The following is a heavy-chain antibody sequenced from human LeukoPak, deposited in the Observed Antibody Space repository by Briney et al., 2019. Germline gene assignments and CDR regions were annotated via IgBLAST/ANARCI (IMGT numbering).Heavy chain of an antibody. CDR3: ARDSSMVTLDALDI. CDR2: MSNSGHT. Sequence: SETLSLTCTVSGDSVSSGNYYWSWIRQPPGKGLEWMGFMSNSGHTDSTPSLKSRVTISLDTSKNQFSLKLNSVTAADTAVYYCARDSSMVTLDALDIWGQGTMVTASS. J-gene: IGHJ3*02. D-gene: IGHD2-21*02. V-gene: IGHV4-61*01. CDR1: GDSVSSGNYY.